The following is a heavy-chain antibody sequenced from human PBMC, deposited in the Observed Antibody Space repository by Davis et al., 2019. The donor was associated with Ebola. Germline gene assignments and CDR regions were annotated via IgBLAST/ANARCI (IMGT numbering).Heavy chain of an antibody. Sequence: PGGSLRLSCVGSGYTFSRYWMHWVRQAPGKGLECVAVISYDGNQKYYADSVKGRFTISRENSKNSIFLQLNSLRAEDTAVYYCAKQLGSGFMYDGMDVWGQGTTVTVSS. CDR2: ISYDGNQK. J-gene: IGHJ6*02. CDR3: AKQLGSGFMYDGMDV. V-gene: IGHV3-30*18. CDR1: GYTFSRYW. D-gene: IGHD3-3*01.